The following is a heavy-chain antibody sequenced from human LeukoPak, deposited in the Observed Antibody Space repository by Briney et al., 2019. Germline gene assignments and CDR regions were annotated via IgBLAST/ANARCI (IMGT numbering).Heavy chain of an antibody. CDR2: IKQDGSEK. D-gene: IGHD2-15*01. J-gene: IGHJ4*02. CDR1: GFTFSSYW. CDR3: AKSTEVVAATNPYFDY. Sequence: GSLRLSCAASGFTFSSYWMSWVRQAPGKGLEWVANIKQDGSEKYYVDSVKGRFTISRDNAKNSLYLQMNSLRAEDTALYYCAKSTEVVAATNPYFDYWGQGTLVTVSS. V-gene: IGHV3-7*03.